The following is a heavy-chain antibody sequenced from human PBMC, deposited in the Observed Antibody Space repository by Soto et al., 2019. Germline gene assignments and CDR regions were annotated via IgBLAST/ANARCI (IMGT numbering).Heavy chain of an antibody. CDR1: GFTFSNAW. V-gene: IGHV3-15*07. J-gene: IGHJ6*02. CDR3: TTDPEIRQWLVPGGEYGMDV. Sequence: GGSLRLSCAASGFTFSNAWMNWVRQAPWKGLEWVGRIKSKTDGGTTDYAAPVKGRFTISRDDSKNTLYLQMNSLKTEDTAVYYCTTDPEIRQWLVPGGEYGMDVWGQGTTVTVSS. CDR2: IKSKTDGGTT. D-gene: IGHD6-19*01.